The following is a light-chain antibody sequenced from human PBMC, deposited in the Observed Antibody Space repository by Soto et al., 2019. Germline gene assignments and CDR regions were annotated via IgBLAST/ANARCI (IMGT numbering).Light chain of an antibody. CDR2: GSS. V-gene: IGKV3-15*01. CDR1: QTVTNN. Sequence: IVMTQSPATLSVSPGEGATLSCRASQTVTNNLAWYQQKPGQAPRLLIFGSSTRATGIPARFSGSGSGTEFTLTISSLQSEDVAVYYCQQYDNWPPYTFGQGTKVDI. J-gene: IGKJ2*01. CDR3: QQYDNWPPYT.